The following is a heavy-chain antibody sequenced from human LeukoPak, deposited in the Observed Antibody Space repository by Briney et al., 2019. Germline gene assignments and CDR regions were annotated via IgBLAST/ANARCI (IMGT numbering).Heavy chain of an antibody. CDR2: ISSSGSTI. CDR3: ARVRRVVSYYFDY. CDR1: GFTFSSYE. Sequence: GGSLRLSCAASGFTFSSYEMNWVRQAPGKGLEWVSYISSSGSTIYYADSVKGRFTISRGNAKNSLYLQMNSLRAEDTAVYYCARVRRVVSYYFDYWGQGTLVTVSS. J-gene: IGHJ4*02. D-gene: IGHD4-23*01. V-gene: IGHV3-48*03.